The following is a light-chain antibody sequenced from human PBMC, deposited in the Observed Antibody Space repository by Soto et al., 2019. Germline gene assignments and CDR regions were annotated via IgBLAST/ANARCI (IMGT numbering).Light chain of an antibody. V-gene: IGKV1-12*01. Sequence: DIQMSQSPSFVSAAVGDRVTLTCRASQDIGNLLVWYQQKPGKAPTLLIYTTSKLQRGVPSRFSGSGSGPHFTLTISSLQPEDFETYYCQQARSFQRTLGPGTKVDIK. CDR3: QQARSFQRT. CDR2: TTS. CDR1: QDIGNL. J-gene: IGKJ1*01.